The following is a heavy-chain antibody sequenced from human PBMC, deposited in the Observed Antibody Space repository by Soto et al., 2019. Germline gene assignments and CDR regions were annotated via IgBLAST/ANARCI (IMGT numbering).Heavy chain of an antibody. CDR3: ARSDYENYYYYGMDV. J-gene: IGHJ6*02. CDR2: IWYDGSNK. V-gene: IGHV3-33*01. CDR1: GFTFSSYG. D-gene: IGHD4-17*01. Sequence: GGSLRLSCAASGFTFSSYGMHWVRQAPGKGLEWVAVIWYDGSNKYYADSVKGRFTISRDNSKNTLYLQMNSLRAEDTAVYYCARSDYENYYYYGMDVWGQGTTVTVSS.